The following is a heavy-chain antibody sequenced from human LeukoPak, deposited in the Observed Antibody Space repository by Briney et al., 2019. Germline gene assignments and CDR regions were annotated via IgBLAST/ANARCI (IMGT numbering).Heavy chain of an antibody. V-gene: IGHV3-23*01. CDR1: GFTFSSYA. Sequence: GGSLRLSCAASGFTFSSYAMSWVRQAPGKGLEWVSAISGSGGSTYYADSVKGRFTISRDNSKNTLYLQMNSLRTEDTAVYYCAKDLDMDTAMVSDYWGQGTLVTVSS. CDR3: AKDLDMDTAMVSDY. D-gene: IGHD5-18*01. CDR2: ISGSGGST. J-gene: IGHJ4*02.